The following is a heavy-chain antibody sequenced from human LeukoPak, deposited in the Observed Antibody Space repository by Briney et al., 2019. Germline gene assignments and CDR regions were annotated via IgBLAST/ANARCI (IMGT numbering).Heavy chain of an antibody. D-gene: IGHD4-23*01. J-gene: IGHJ5*02. CDR1: GGTFSSYA. Sequence: GASVKVSRKASGGTFSSYAISWVRQAPGQGPEWMGGIIPIFGTANYAQKFQGRVTITADESTSTAYMELSSLRSEDTAVYYCARDAVNDYGGPNWFDPWGQGTLVTVSS. CDR2: IIPIFGTA. CDR3: ARDAVNDYGGPNWFDP. V-gene: IGHV1-69*13.